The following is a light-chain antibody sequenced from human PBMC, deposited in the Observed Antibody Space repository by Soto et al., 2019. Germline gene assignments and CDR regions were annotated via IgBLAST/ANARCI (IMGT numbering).Light chain of an antibody. Sequence: QSVLTQPASVSGSPGQSITISCTGTSSDVGGYNYVSWYQQHPGKVSKLMIYDVSNRPSGVSNRFSGSKSGNTASLTISGLQAEDEADYYCSSYTSSNTLVFGTGTKVTVL. CDR1: SSDVGGYNY. V-gene: IGLV2-14*01. CDR2: DVS. CDR3: SSYTSSNTLV. J-gene: IGLJ1*01.